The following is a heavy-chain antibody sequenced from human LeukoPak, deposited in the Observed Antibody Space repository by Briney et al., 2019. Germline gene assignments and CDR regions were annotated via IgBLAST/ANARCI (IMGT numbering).Heavy chain of an antibody. D-gene: IGHD2-8*01. CDR1: GGSFSGYY. V-gene: IGHV4-34*01. Sequence: SETLSLTCAVYGGSFSGYYWSWIRQPPGKGLEWIGEINHSGSTNYNPSLKSRVTISVDTSKNQFSLKLSSVTAADTAVYYRARDRGYCTNGVCYELSPPTHFDYWGQGTLVTVSS. J-gene: IGHJ4*02. CDR2: INHSGST. CDR3: ARDRGYCTNGVCYELSPPTHFDY.